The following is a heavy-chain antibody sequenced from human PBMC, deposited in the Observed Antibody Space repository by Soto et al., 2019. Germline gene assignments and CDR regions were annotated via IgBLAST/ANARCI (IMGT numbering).Heavy chain of an antibody. D-gene: IGHD2-21*01. CDR3: ARQDGGGAYYFDY. J-gene: IGHJ4*02. CDR1: GYSFTFYW. Sequence: EVQLVQSEAEVKKPGESLKISCKGSGYSFTFYWIAWVRQMPGKGLEWMGIIYPGDSDTRYSPSFQGQVTISADKSINTAYLQWSSPKASDTAMYYCARQDGGGAYYFDYWGQGTLVTVSS. V-gene: IGHV5-51*01. CDR2: IYPGDSDT.